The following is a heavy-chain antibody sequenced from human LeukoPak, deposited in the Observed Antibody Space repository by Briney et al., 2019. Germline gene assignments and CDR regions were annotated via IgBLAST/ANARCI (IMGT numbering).Heavy chain of an antibody. CDR1: GYTLTELS. V-gene: IGHV1-69*13. CDR3: GRDLSPGGSGQPQHY. Sequence: SVKVSCKVSGYTLTELSIHWVLQHPGQRLKWMEGIIPIFGTANYAQKFQGRVTITADECTSTAYIDLSSRRCGDTAVYYYGRDLSPGGSGQPQHYWGQGTLVTV. J-gene: IGHJ4*02. CDR2: IIPIFGTA. D-gene: IGHD3-10*01.